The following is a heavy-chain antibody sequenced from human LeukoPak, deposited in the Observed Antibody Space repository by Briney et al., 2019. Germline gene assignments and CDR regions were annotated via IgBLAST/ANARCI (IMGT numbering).Heavy chain of an antibody. J-gene: IGHJ4*02. CDR2: FDPEDGET. CDR1: GYTLTELS. V-gene: IGHV1-24*01. D-gene: IGHD3-9*01. CDR3: ATPPPLLRYFDWLQGFDY. Sequence: ASVKVSCKVPGYTLTELSMHWVRQAPGKGLEWMGGFDPEDGETIYAQKFQGRVTMTEDTSTDTAYMELSSLRSEDTAVYYCATPPPLLRYFDWLQGFDYWGQGTLVTVSS.